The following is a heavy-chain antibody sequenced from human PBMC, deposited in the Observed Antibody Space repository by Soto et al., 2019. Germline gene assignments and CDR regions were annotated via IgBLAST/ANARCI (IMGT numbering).Heavy chain of an antibody. V-gene: IGHV4-4*07. D-gene: IGHD3-9*01. Sequence: PSETLSLTCTVSGGSISSYYWSWIRQLAGKGLEWIGRIYTSGSTNYNPSLKSRVTMSVDTSKNQFSLKLSSVTAADTAVYYCARDYDILTGSAPALPYDPWGQGTLVTVSS. CDR2: IYTSGST. CDR3: ARDYDILTGSAPALPYDP. J-gene: IGHJ5*02. CDR1: GGSISSYY.